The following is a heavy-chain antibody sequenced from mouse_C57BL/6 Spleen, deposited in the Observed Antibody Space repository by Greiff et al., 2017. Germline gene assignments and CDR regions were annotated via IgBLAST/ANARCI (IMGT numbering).Heavy chain of an antibody. Sequence: EVKVVESGGGLVKPGGSLKLSCAASGFTFSDYGMHWVRQAPEKGLEWVAYISSGSSTIYYADTVKGRFTISRDNAKNTLFLQMTSLRSEDTAMYYCARSAYYSNGYAMDYWGQGTSVTVSS. CDR3: ARSAYYSNGYAMDY. J-gene: IGHJ4*01. CDR1: GFTFSDYG. D-gene: IGHD2-5*01. CDR2: ISSGSSTI. V-gene: IGHV5-17*01.